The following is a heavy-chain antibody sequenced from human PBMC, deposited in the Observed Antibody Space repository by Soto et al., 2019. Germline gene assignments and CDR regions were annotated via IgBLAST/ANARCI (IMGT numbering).Heavy chain of an antibody. CDR1: GGAISRSNFY. CDR2: IYYTGST. J-gene: IGHJ4*02. Sequence: ETLSPPCSVSGGAISRSNFYWGWSRQPPGKGLEWIGNIYYTGSTYYNPPLKSPVTISVDTSKNQFSLKLSSVTAADTAVYFCARLFYDSSEHFDYWGQGTLVTVSS. D-gene: IGHD3-22*01. CDR3: ARLFYDSSEHFDY. V-gene: IGHV4-39*01.